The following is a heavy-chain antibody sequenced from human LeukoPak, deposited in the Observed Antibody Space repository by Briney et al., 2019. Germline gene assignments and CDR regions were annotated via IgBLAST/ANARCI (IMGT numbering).Heavy chain of an antibody. V-gene: IGHV4-34*01. CDR2: IYHSGST. D-gene: IGHD4-17*01. CDR3: ARGSELSVTGAFDI. J-gene: IGHJ3*02. CDR1: GGSFSGYY. Sequence: PSETLSLTCAVYGGSFSGYYWSWIRQPPGKGLEWIGEIYHSGSTNYNPSLKGRVTISVDKSKNQFSLKLSSVTAADTAVYYCARGSELSVTGAFDIWGQGTMVTVSS.